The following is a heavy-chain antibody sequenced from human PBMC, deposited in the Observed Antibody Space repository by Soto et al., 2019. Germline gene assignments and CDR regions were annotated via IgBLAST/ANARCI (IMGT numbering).Heavy chain of an antibody. CDR3: AGGSGWISDS. V-gene: IGHV3-7*05. CDR2: IKDDGGDE. J-gene: IGHJ4*02. Sequence: EVQLVESGGGLVQPGGSLRLSCAASGFTFSPYWMSWVRQAPGKGLEWVAIIKDDGGDEHYLEAVRGRFTISRDNAKKSLYLAMNSLRVEDKAMYYCAGGSGWISDSWGQGTLVTVSS. CDR1: GFTFSPYW. D-gene: IGHD6-19*01.